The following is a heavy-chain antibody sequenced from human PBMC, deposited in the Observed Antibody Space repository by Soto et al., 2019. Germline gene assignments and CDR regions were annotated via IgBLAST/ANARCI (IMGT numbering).Heavy chain of an antibody. CDR3: AKGLRYYDFWSGSSPGQQLEPY. V-gene: IGHV3-23*01. D-gene: IGHD3-3*01. CDR1: GFTFSSYA. CDR2: ISGSGGST. Sequence: EVQLLESGGGLVQPGGSLRLSCAASGFTFSSYAMTWVRQAPGKGLEWVSAISGSGGSTYYADSVKGRFTISRDNSKNTLYLQMNSLRAEDTAVYYCAKGLRYYDFWSGSSPGQQLEPYWGQGTLVTVSS. J-gene: IGHJ4*02.